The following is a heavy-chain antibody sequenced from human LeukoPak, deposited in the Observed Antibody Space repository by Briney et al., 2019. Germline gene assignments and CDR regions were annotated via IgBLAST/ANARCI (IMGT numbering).Heavy chain of an antibody. D-gene: IGHD3-16*01. J-gene: IGHJ4*02. CDR3: ARAAPFGEIDY. CDR1: GFTFSSYA. V-gene: IGHV3-30*04. CDR2: ISYDGSNK. Sequence: GRSLRLSCAASGFTFSSYAMHGVRQAPGRGLEWVAVISYDGSNKYYADSVKGRFTISRDNPKNTLYLQMNSLRAEDTAVYYCARAAPFGEIDYWGQGTLVTVSS.